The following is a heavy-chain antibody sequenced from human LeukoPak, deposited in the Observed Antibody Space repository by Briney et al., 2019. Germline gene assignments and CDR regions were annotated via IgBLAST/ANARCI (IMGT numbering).Heavy chain of an antibody. CDR1: GGSISSFY. D-gene: IGHD6-13*01. CDR3: ARGPRIATYLGWFDP. Sequence: EPSETLSLTCTVSGGSISSFYWSWIRQPPGKGLEWIGYIYYSGSTNYDPSLESRVTISVDTSKNQFSLRLSSVTAADTAVYYWARGPRIATYLGWFDPWGQGTLVTVSS. J-gene: IGHJ5*02. CDR2: IYYSGST. V-gene: IGHV4-59*01.